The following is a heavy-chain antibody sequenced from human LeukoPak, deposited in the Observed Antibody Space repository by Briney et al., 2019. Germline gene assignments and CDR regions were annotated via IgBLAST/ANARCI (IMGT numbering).Heavy chain of an antibody. J-gene: IGHJ4*02. Sequence: PGGSLRLSCAASGFTFSSYAMSWVRQAPGKGLEWVSAISGSGGSTYYADSVKGRFTISRDNSKNTLYLQMNSLRAEDTAVYYCANSPYYYDSSGYFDYWGQGTLVTVSS. CDR3: ANSPYYYDSSGYFDY. V-gene: IGHV3-23*01. CDR2: ISGSGGST. D-gene: IGHD3-22*01. CDR1: GFTFSSYA.